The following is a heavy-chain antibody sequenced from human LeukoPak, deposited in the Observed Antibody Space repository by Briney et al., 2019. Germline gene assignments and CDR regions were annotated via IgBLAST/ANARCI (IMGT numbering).Heavy chain of an antibody. CDR1: GYTFTNYG. CDR2: INPNSGGT. D-gene: IGHD3-22*01. CDR3: ARVLLTKKTYYYDSSGYYYAH. Sequence: ASVKVSCKASGYTFTNYGISWVRQAPGQGLEWMGWINPNSGGTNYAQKFQGRVTMTRDTSISTANMELSRLRSDDTAVYYCARVLLTKKTYYYDSSGYYYAHWGQGTLVTVSS. V-gene: IGHV1-2*02. J-gene: IGHJ4*02.